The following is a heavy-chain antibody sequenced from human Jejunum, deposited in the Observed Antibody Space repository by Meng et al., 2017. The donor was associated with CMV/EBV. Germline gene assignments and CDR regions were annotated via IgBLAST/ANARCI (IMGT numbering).Heavy chain of an antibody. Sequence: SGFPLNSYGIHWVRQVPGKGLEWAAVLWYDGSRKYFADSVQGRFSISRDDSKNTVYLQMNSLRAEDTAVYYCARDNDGSSHYSQFDYWGQGTLVTVSS. J-gene: IGHJ4*02. V-gene: IGHV3-33*01. CDR3: ARDNDGSSHYSQFDY. D-gene: IGHD3-22*01. CDR2: LWYDGSRK. CDR1: GFPLNSYG.